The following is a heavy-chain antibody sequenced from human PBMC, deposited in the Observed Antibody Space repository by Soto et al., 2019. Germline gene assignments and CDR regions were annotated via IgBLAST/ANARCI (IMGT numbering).Heavy chain of an antibody. J-gene: IGHJ3*02. Sequence: QVQLVQSGAEVKKPGSSVKVSCKASGGTFSSYAISWVRQAPGEGLEWMGGIIPIFGTANYAQKFQGRVTITADESTSTAYMELSSLRSEHTAVYYCAGGDYYDSSGYYYPGTNAFDIWGQGTMVTVSS. CDR2: IIPIFGTA. CDR3: AGGDYYDSSGYYYPGTNAFDI. D-gene: IGHD3-22*01. V-gene: IGHV1-69*01. CDR1: GGTFSSYA.